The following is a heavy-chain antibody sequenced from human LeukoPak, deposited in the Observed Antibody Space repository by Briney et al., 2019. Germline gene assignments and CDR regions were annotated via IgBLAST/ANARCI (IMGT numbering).Heavy chain of an antibody. V-gene: IGHV1-18*01. Sequence: GASVKVSCKASGYTFTSYGISWVRQAPGQGLEWMGWISAYNGNTNYAQKLQGRVTMTTDTSTSTAYMELRSLRSDDTAVYYCARRLHQDGYNSGSDAFDIWGQGTMVTVSP. CDR3: ARRLHQDGYNSGSDAFDI. D-gene: IGHD5-12*01. CDR2: ISAYNGNT. CDR1: GYTFTSYG. J-gene: IGHJ3*02.